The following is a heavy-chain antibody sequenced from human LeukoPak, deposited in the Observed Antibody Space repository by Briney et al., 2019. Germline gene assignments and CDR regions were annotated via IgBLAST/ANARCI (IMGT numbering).Heavy chain of an antibody. V-gene: IGHV1-18*01. CDR3: AREVRPKYIAAAGNGGWFDP. CDR1: GYTFTNYG. CDR2: ISAYNGNT. J-gene: IGHJ5*02. Sequence: EASVKVSCKASGYTFTNYGITWVRQAPGQGLEWMGWISAYNGNTNYAQKLQGRVTMTTDTSTSTAYMELRSLRSDDTAVYCCAREVRPKYIAAAGNGGWFDPWGQGTLVTVSS. D-gene: IGHD6-13*01.